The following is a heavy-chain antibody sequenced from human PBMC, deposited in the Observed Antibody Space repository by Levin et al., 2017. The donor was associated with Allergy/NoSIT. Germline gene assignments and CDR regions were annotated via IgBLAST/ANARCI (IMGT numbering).Heavy chain of an antibody. CDR1: GFTFSNAW. Sequence: GESLKISCAASGFTFSNAWMSWVRQAPGKGLEWVGRIKSKTDGGTTDYAAPVKGRFTISRDDSKNTLYLQMNSLKTEDTAVYYCTTVQEQAGYYDSSGYYRPRATEYFQHWGQGTLVTVSS. V-gene: IGHV3-15*01. J-gene: IGHJ1*01. D-gene: IGHD3-22*01. CDR3: TTVQEQAGYYDSSGYYRPRATEYFQH. CDR2: IKSKTDGGTT.